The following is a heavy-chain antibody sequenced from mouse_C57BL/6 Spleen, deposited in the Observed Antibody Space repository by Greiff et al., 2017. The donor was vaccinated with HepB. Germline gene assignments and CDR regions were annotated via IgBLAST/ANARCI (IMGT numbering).Heavy chain of an antibody. D-gene: IGHD2-1*01. Sequence: EVQLQQSGPELVKPGASVKISCKASGYTFTDYYMNWVKQSHGKSLEWIGDINPNNGGTSYNQKFKGKATLTVDKSSSTAYMELRSLTSEDSAVYYCANTIYFGDYWGQGTTLTVSS. V-gene: IGHV1-26*01. CDR3: ANTIYFGDY. J-gene: IGHJ2*01. CDR2: INPNNGGT. CDR1: GYTFTDYY.